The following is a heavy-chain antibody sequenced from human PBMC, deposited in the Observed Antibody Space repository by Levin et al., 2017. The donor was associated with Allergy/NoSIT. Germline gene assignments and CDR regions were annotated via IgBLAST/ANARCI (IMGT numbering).Heavy chain of an antibody. Sequence: GGSLRLSCTASGFNFNQYSMSWVRQAPGKGLEWISYLSGSTSTVYYSDSVKGRFTISRDNAKGSVFLQMNNLRDEDPAISSCARSITVFGVVIHDYWGQGALASVSS. CDR3: ARSITVFGVVIHDY. J-gene: IGHJ4*02. V-gene: IGHV3-48*02. CDR2: LSGSTSTV. D-gene: IGHD3-3*01. CDR1: GFNFNQYS.